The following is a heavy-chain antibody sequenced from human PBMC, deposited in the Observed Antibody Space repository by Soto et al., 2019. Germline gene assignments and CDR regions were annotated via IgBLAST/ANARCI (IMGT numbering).Heavy chain of an antibody. CDR3: AHIVVAGLGYYFDY. V-gene: IGHV2-5*02. CDR2: IYWDDDK. CDR1: GFSLSSTRMA. D-gene: IGHD6-19*01. J-gene: IGHJ4*02. Sequence: QITLKESGPTLVKPTQTLTLTCTFSGFSLSSTRMAVGWIRQPPGKALEWLALIYWDDDKRYSPFLKSRLTTXXXTXXHQVVPTMSNMDPVDTARYYCAHIVVAGLGYYFDYWGQGTLVTVSS.